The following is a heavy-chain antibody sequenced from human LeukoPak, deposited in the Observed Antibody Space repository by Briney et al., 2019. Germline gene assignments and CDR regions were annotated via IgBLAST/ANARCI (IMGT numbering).Heavy chain of an antibody. CDR1: GGSISSTTYH. CDR2: IYYSGST. V-gene: IGHV4-39*01. J-gene: IGHJ2*01. Sequence: SVTLSLTCGISGGSISSTTYHWDWIRQPPGKGLEWIGSIYYSGSTNYNPSLKSRVTISVDTSENQFSLKLSSVTAADTAVYYCARRNTGTYAAYFDLWGRGTLVTVSS. CDR3: ARRNTGTYAAYFDL. D-gene: IGHD4-11*01.